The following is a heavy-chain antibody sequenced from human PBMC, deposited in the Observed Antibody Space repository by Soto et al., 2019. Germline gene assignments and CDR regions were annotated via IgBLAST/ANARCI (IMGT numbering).Heavy chain of an antibody. Sequence: QVPLVESGVGVVQPGRSLRLSCAASGFTFSSYGMHWVRQAPGKGLEWVAVISYDGTNKYYADSVKGRFTISRDNSKNTLYLQMNSLRAEDTAVYYCAGGYGLTYFDYWGQGTLVTVSS. D-gene: IGHD1-1*01. V-gene: IGHV3-30*03. CDR2: ISYDGTNK. CDR1: GFTFSSYG. CDR3: AGGYGLTYFDY. J-gene: IGHJ4*02.